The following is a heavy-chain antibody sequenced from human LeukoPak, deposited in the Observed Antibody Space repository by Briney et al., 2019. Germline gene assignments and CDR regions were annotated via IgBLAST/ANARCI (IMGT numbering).Heavy chain of an antibody. Sequence: GGSLRLSCRASASGDDFTSHSMNWVRQAPGRGLEWISYIHSSGNYIFDAASVKGRFTVSRDNARNSLYLQMNSLRVEDTAMYYCAREWNSRATFDYWGQGTLVTVSS. D-gene: IGHD1-1*01. CDR3: AREWNSRATFDY. CDR2: IHSSGNYI. CDR1: ASGDDFTSHS. V-gene: IGHV3-21*05. J-gene: IGHJ4*02.